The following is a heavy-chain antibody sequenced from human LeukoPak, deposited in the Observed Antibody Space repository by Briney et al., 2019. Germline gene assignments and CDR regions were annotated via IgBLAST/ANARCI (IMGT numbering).Heavy chain of an antibody. CDR2: INTDGSIT. CDR3: ARAVGVTDY. J-gene: IGHJ4*02. D-gene: IGHD1-26*01. CDR1: GFTFSNYW. Sequence: PGGSLRLSCAASGFTFSNYWMHWVRQAPGKGLVWVSRINTDGSITTYADSVEGRFTISRDNAKNTLYLHMNSLRAEDTAVYYCARAVGVTDYWGQGTLVTVSS. V-gene: IGHV3-74*01.